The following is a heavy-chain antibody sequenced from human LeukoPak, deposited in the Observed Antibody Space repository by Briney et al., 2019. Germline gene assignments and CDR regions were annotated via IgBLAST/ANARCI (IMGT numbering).Heavy chain of an antibody. CDR1: GFTFDDYG. CDR2: INWNGGSR. D-gene: IGHD2-2*02. V-gene: IGHV3-20*01. CDR3: ARDRCSSTSCYNTPNWFDP. Sequence: GGSLRLSCAASGFTFDDYGMSWVRQAPGEGLEWVSGINWNGGSRGYADSVKGRFTISRDNAKNSVYLQMNSLRSEDTAFYHCARDRCSSTSCYNTPNWFDPWGQGTLVTVSS. J-gene: IGHJ5*02.